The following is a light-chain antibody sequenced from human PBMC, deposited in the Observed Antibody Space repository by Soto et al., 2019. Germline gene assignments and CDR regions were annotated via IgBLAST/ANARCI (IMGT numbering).Light chain of an antibody. J-gene: IGLJ1*01. CDR1: SSDVGAYYS. CDR3: SSYTSGSSHHV. Sequence: QSALTQPASVSGSPGQSITISCTGTSSDVGAYYSVSWYQHHPGKAPKLIIYGVTNRPSGVSNRFSGSKSGNTASLTISGLQAEDEADYHCSSYTSGSSHHVFGTWTKLTVL. V-gene: IGLV2-14*01. CDR2: GVT.